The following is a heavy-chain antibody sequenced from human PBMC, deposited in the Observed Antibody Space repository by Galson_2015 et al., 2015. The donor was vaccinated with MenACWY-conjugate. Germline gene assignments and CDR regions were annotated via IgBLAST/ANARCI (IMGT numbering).Heavy chain of an antibody. CDR1: GFTFNNYW. V-gene: IGHV3-74*01. Sequence: SLRLSCAASGFTFNNYWMHWVRHPPGKGLEWISYIKVDGSFSNYADSVKGRFTISTDNAKNMVYLQMDGLGDEDTAVYFCARDNNWSFDSWGQGTLVTVSS. CDR3: ARDNNWSFDS. CDR2: IKVDGSFS. J-gene: IGHJ4*02. D-gene: IGHD1-1*01.